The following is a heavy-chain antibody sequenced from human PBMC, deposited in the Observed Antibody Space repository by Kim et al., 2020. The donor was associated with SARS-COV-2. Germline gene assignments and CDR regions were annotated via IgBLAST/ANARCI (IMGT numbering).Heavy chain of an antibody. CDR3: AKDAVFYGSGSYSPLDY. D-gene: IGHD3-10*01. Sequence: KGRLTNSRDNSKDTLYLQMNSLRAEDTAVYYCAKDAVFYGSGSYSPLDYWGQGTLVTVSS. V-gene: IGHV3-23*01. J-gene: IGHJ4*02.